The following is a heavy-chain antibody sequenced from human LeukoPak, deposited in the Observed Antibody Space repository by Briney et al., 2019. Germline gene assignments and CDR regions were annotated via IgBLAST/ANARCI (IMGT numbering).Heavy chain of an antibody. J-gene: IGHJ4*02. D-gene: IGHD5-24*01. CDR2: IYHSGRT. V-gene: IGHV4-38-2*02. CDR3: ARDVEVATITGFDY. CDR1: GYSISSGYY. Sequence: SETLSLTCTVSGYSISSGYYWGWIRQPPGKGLEGIGSIYHSGRTYYNPSLKSRVTISVDTSKNQFSLKLSCVTAADTAVYYCARDVEVATITGFDYWGQGTLVTVSS.